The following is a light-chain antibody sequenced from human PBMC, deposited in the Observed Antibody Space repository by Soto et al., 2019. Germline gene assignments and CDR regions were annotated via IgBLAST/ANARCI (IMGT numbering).Light chain of an antibody. Sequence: QLVLTQSSSASASLGSSVKLTCTLSSGHSSYIIAWHQQQPGKAPRYLMKLEGSGSYNKGSGVPARFSGSSSGADRYLTISTLQFEYEANYYCETWDSNTRVFGGGTKLTVL. V-gene: IGLV4-60*02. J-gene: IGLJ2*01. CDR2: LEGSGSY. CDR3: ETWDSNTRV. CDR1: SGHSSYI.